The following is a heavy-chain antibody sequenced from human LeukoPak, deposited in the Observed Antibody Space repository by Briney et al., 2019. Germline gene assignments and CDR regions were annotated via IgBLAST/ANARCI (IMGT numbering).Heavy chain of an antibody. Sequence: SETLSLTCAVYGGSFSGYYWSWIRQPPGKGLEWIGEINHSGSTNHNPSLKSRVTISVDTSKNQFSLRLSSVTAADTAVYYCARLRGNYFPDYWGQGTLVTVSS. CDR2: INHSGST. CDR3: ARLRGNYFPDY. V-gene: IGHV4-34*01. D-gene: IGHD4-11*01. CDR1: GGSFSGYY. J-gene: IGHJ4*02.